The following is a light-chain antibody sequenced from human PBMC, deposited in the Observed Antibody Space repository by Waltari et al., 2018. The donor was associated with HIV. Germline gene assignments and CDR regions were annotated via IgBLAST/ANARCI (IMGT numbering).Light chain of an antibody. CDR3: QSHDSSLSGYV. CDR2: GNS. J-gene: IGLJ1*01. Sequence: QSVLTQPPSVSGAPGQRVTISCTGSSSHLGAGYHVHWYQQLPGTAPKLLIYGNSNRPSGVPDRFSGSKSGTSASLAITGLQAEDEADYHCQSHDSSLSGYVFGTGTKVTVL. CDR1: SSHLGAGYH. V-gene: IGLV1-40*01.